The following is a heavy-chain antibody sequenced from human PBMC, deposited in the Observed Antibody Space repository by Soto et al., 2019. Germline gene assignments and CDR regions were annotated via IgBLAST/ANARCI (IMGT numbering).Heavy chain of an antibody. CDR2: IYSGGSR. D-gene: IGHD3-10*01. CDR3: ARSMMVRGVLFDL. Sequence: EVQLVESGGGLIQPGGSLRLSCEVSGFSVSGNYMSWVRQAPGKGLDWVSVIYSGGSRYYADSVRGRFTISRDESQNTLYLLMNNLRAEDTAVYYCARSMMVRGVLFDLWGRGSLVSVSS. CDR1: GFSVSGNY. V-gene: IGHV3-53*01. J-gene: IGHJ4*02.